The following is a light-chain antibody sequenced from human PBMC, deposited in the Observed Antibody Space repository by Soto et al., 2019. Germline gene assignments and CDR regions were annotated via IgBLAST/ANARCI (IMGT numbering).Light chain of an antibody. CDR1: QGISSA. V-gene: IGKV1-13*02. CDR3: QQFNSYPLT. Sequence: AIQLTQSPSSLSASVGDRVTITCRASQGISSALDWYQQKPGKAPNLLIYDASSLESGVPSRFSGSGSGTDFTLTISSLQPEDFATYYCQQFNSYPLTFGGGTKVEIK. CDR2: DAS. J-gene: IGKJ4*01.